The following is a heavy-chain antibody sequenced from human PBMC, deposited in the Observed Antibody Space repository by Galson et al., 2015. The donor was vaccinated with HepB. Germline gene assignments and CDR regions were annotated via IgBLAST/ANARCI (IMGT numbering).Heavy chain of an antibody. CDR1: GFAFDDYT. Sequence: SLRLSCAASGFAFDDYTMHWVRQAPGKGLEWVSLISWDGHTTYYADSLKGRFTISRDNRKDSLYLQMNSLRTEDTALYYCAKDFWGIRAPAYGSGSYPDRWGQGTLVTVSS. CDR3: AKDFWGIRAPAYGSGSYPDR. D-gene: IGHD3-10*01. J-gene: IGHJ5*02. CDR2: ISWDGHTT. V-gene: IGHV3-43*01.